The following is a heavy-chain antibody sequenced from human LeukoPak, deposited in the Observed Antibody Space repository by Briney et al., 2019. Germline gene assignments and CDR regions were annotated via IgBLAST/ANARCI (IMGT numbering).Heavy chain of an antibody. CDR1: GYTFTSYG. D-gene: IGHD6-13*01. CDR3: ARGEWGIAAAAIDHFDY. J-gene: IGHJ4*02. Sequence: GASVKVSCKASGYTFTSYGISWVRQAPGQGLEWMGWISAYNGNTNYVQKLQGRVTMTTDTSTSTAYMELSSLRSEDTAVYYCARGEWGIAAAAIDHFDYWGQGTLVTVSS. CDR2: ISAYNGNT. V-gene: IGHV1-18*01.